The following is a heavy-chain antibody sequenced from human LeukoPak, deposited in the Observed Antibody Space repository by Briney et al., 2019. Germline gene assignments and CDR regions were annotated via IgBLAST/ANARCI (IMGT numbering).Heavy chain of an antibody. CDR2: IYHSGST. J-gene: IGHJ4*02. CDR1: GGSISSGGYS. CDR3: ARDSGIAAAGIIDY. V-gene: IGHV4-30-2*01. Sequence: PSQTLSLTCAVSGGSISSGGYSWSWIRQPPGKGLEWIGYIYHSGSTYYNPSLKSRVTMSVDTSKNQFSLKLSSVTAADTAVYYCARDSGIAAAGIIDYWGQGTLVTVSS. D-gene: IGHD6-13*01.